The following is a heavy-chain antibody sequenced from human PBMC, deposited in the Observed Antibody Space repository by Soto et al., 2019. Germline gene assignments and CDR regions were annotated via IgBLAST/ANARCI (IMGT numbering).Heavy chain of an antibody. D-gene: IGHD3-22*01. V-gene: IGHV3-33*01. J-gene: IGHJ1*01. CDR3: ATIESDYYDSSGYIAEYFQH. CDR1: GFTFSSYG. CDR2: IWYDGSNK. Sequence: YLGLSCAASGFTFSSYGMHWARQALGKGLEWVAVIWYDGSNKYYADSVKGRFTISRDNSKNTLYLQMNSLRAEDTAVYYCATIESDYYDSSGYIAEYFQHWGQGT.